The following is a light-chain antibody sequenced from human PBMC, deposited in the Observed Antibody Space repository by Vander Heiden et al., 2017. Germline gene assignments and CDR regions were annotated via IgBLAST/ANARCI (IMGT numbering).Light chain of an antibody. V-gene: IGLV2-23*01. CDR2: EGS. Sequence: QSALTQPASVSGSPGQSITISCTGTSSDGGSYNLVSWYQQHPGQAPKLMIYEGSKRPSGVSNRFSGSKSGNTASLTISGLQAEDEADYYCCSYAGSSTDVVFGGGTKLTVL. CDR3: CSYAGSSTDVV. J-gene: IGLJ2*01. CDR1: SSDGGSYNL.